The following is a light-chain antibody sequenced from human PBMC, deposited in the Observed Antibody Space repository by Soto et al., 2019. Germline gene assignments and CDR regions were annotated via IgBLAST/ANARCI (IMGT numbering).Light chain of an antibody. J-gene: IGKJ5*01. CDR2: KAS. CDR1: QSISSW. CDR3: QQYNRYPYT. V-gene: IGKV1-5*03. Sequence: IHINPSPSTLSPPLGDRVPINCRASQSISSWLAWYQQKPGKAPKLLIYKASTLESGVPSRFSGSGSGTEFTLTISSLQPDDFARYYCQQYNRYPYTFGQGTRLEIK.